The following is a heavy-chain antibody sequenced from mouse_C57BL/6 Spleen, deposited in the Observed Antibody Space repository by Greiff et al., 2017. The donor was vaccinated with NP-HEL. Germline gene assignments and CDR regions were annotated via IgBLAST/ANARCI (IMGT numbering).Heavy chain of an antibody. Sequence: QVQLQQSGAELVRPGASVKLSCKASGYTFTDYYINWVKQRPGPGLEWIARIYPGSGNTYYNEKFTGKATLTAEKSSSTACMQLSSLTSEDSAVYFCATMVTTNYAMDYWGQGTSVTVSS. CDR2: IYPGSGNT. CDR3: ATMVTTNYAMDY. J-gene: IGHJ4*01. CDR1: GYTFTDYY. V-gene: IGHV1-76*01. D-gene: IGHD2-2*01.